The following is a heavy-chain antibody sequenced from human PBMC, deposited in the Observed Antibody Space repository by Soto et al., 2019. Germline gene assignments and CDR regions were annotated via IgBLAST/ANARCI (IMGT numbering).Heavy chain of an antibody. CDR2: ISAYNGNT. D-gene: IGHD1-1*01. V-gene: IGHV1-18*01. Sequence: QVQLVQSGAEVKKPGASVKVSCKASGYTFTSYGISWVRQAPGQGLEWMGWISAYNGNTNYAQKLQGRVTMTTDISTSKAYMELRSLRSDDTAIYYCARDSAGVKLEILADAFDIWGQGTMVTVSS. CDR3: ARDSAGVKLEILADAFDI. CDR1: GYTFTSYG. J-gene: IGHJ3*02.